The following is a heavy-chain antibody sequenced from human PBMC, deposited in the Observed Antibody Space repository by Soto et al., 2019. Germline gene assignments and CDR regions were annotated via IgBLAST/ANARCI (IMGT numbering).Heavy chain of an antibody. D-gene: IGHD3-3*01. Sequence: QVQLVESGGGVVQPGRALRLSCAASGFSFNTSGMHWVRQAPGKGLERVAVIAFDGSQEFYGDSVRGRFTISRDNSKNTLFLQMKSLAPEETAVYYCATKLRVTYYLYYGMDVWGQGTTVTVSS. CDR1: GFSFNTSG. CDR2: IAFDGSQE. J-gene: IGHJ6*02. CDR3: ATKLRVTYYLYYGMDV. V-gene: IGHV3-30*03.